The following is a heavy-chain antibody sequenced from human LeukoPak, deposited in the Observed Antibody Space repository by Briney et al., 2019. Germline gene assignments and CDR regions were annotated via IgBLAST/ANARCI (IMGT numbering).Heavy chain of an antibody. CDR3: ARRGPLYYYYMDV. CDR1: GYSFTSHY. Sequence: ASVKVSCKASGYSFTSHYMHWVRQAPGQGLEWMGWINTNTGNPTYAQGFTGRFVFSLDTSVSTAYLRISSLKAEDTAVYYCARRGPLYYYYMDVWGKGTTVTVSS. J-gene: IGHJ6*03. CDR2: INTNTGNP. V-gene: IGHV7-4-1*02.